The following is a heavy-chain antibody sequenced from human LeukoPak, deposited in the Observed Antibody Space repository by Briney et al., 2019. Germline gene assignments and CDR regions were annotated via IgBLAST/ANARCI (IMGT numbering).Heavy chain of an antibody. J-gene: IGHJ6*03. Sequence: GGALRLSCAASGFTVSFNYMSWVRQAPGKGLEWISVIYSGGSTYYADSVKGRFTISRDDSKNTLYLQMNSLRAEDTAIYYCARAQWRTYSYYYMDVWGKGTTVTVSS. V-gene: IGHV3-53*01. CDR1: GFTVSFNY. CDR2: IYSGGST. D-gene: IGHD6-19*01. CDR3: ARAQWRTYSYYYMDV.